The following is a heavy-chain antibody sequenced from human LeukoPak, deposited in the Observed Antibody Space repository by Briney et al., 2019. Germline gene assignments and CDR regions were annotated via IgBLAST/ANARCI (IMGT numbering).Heavy chain of an antibody. CDR1: GFTFDDYA. Sequence: GRSLRLSCAASGFTFDDYAMHWVRQAPGKGLEWVSGISWNSGSIGYADSVKGRFTISRDNAKNSLYLQMNSLRAEDTALYYCAKDTYGGEYGSGALFDYWGQGTLVTVSS. D-gene: IGHD3-10*01. CDR2: ISWNSGSI. V-gene: IGHV3-9*01. CDR3: AKDTYGGEYGSGALFDY. J-gene: IGHJ4*02.